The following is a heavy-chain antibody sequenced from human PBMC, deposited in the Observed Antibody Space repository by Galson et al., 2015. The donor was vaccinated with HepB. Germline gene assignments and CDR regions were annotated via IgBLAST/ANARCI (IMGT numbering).Heavy chain of an antibody. Sequence: SLRLSCAASGFTFSSYAMHWVRQAPGKGLEYVSAISSNGGSTYYANSVKGRFTISRDNSKNTLYLQMGSLRAEDMAVYYCARDLNPAGSGSYPWDFGWFDPWGQGTLVTVSS. CDR2: ISSNGGST. CDR3: ARDLNPAGSGSYPWDFGWFDP. D-gene: IGHD3-10*01. J-gene: IGHJ5*02. CDR1: GFTFSSYA. V-gene: IGHV3-64*01.